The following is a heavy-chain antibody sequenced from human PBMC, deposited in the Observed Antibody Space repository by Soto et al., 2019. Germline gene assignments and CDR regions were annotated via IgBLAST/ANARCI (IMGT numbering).Heavy chain of an antibody. J-gene: IGHJ4*02. Sequence: ASVKVSCKASGYTFTSYGISWVRQAPGQGLEWMGWISAYNGNTNYAQKLQGRVTMTTDTSTSTAYMELRSLRSDDTAVYYCARDVLRYFDWLLPFDYWGQGTLVTV. CDR2: ISAYNGNT. D-gene: IGHD3-9*01. V-gene: IGHV1-18*01. CDR3: ARDVLRYFDWLLPFDY. CDR1: GYTFTSYG.